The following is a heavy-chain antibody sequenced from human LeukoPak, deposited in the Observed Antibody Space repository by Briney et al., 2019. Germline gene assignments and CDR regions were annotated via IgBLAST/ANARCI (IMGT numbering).Heavy chain of an antibody. Sequence: GGSLRLSCAASGFTFSNAWMSWVRQAPGKGLEWVGRIKSKTDGGTTDYAAPVKGRFTISRDDSKNTLYLQMNSLKTEDTAVYYCTTFDPRFLEWLLGYWFDPWGQGTLVTVS. J-gene: IGHJ5*02. CDR1: GFTFSNAW. CDR3: TTFDPRFLEWLLGYWFDP. CDR2: IKSKTDGGTT. V-gene: IGHV3-15*01. D-gene: IGHD3-3*01.